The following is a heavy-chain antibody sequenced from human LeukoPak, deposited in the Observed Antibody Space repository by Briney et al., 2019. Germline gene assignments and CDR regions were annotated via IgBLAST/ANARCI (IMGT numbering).Heavy chain of an antibody. V-gene: IGHV4-61*01. CDR3: AGGDDILTGYYAYFDY. Sequence: SETLSLTCTVSGVSISSSNSYWSWIRQPPGKGLGRIGYIYYSGSTNYNPSLKSRVTISVDTSKNQFSLKLSSVTAADTAVYYCAGGDDILTGYYAYFDYWGQGTLVTVSS. CDR1: GVSISSSNSY. J-gene: IGHJ4*02. CDR2: IYYSGST. D-gene: IGHD3-9*01.